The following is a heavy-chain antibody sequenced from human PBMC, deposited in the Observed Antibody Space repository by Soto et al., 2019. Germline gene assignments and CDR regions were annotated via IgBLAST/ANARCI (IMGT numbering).Heavy chain of an antibody. CDR3: ARGGATIFGVIDS. V-gene: IGHV1-46*01. D-gene: IGHD3-3*02. CDR1: GYSFFSYY. J-gene: IGHJ4*02. Sequence: ATVKVSCKASGYSFFSYYIHWVRQAPGQGLEWMGRFLASGGNTDYAQRFRGRVSMTRDTSSTNTVSLELTSLTSDDTAVYYCARGGATIFGVIDSWGQGTRVTVSS. CDR2: FLASGGNT.